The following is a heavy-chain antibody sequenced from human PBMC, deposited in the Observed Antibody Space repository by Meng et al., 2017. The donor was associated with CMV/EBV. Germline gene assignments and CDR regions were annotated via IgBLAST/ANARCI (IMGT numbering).Heavy chain of an antibody. CDR2: ISSSGSTI. CDR3: ARDTLRPYDFEDYGMDV. V-gene: IGHV3-11*01. CDR1: GFTFSDYY. D-gene: IGHD3-3*01. J-gene: IGHJ6*02. Sequence: GESLKISCAASGFTFSDYYMSWLRQAPGKGLEWVSYISSSGSTIYYADSVKGRFTISRDNAKNSLYLQMNSLRAEDTAVYYCARDTLRPYDFEDYGMDVGGQGTTVTVSS.